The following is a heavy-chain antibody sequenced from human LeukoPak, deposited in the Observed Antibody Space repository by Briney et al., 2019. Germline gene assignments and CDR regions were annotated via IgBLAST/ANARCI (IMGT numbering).Heavy chain of an antibody. CDR3: ARDLGYDSSSAGFDY. J-gene: IGHJ4*02. V-gene: IGHV1-69*04. D-gene: IGHD3-22*01. Sequence: SVKVSCKASGGTFSSYAISWVRQAPGQGLEWMGRIIPILGIANSAQKFQGRVTITADKSTSTAYMALSSLRSEDTAVYYCARDLGYDSSSAGFDYWGQGTLVTVSS. CDR1: GGTFSSYA. CDR2: IIPILGIA.